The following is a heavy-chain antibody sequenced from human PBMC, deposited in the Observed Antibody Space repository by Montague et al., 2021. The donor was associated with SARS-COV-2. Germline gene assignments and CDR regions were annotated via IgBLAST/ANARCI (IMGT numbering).Heavy chain of an antibody. CDR1: GFSLSTSGMC. CDR3: ARILVAAAGSPFDP. Sequence: VKPTQTLTLTCTFSGFSLSTSGMCVSWIRQPPGKALEWLAHTDWDDDKYYSTSLKTRLTISKDTSKNQVVLTMTNMDPVDTATYYCARILVAAAGSPFDPWGQGTLVTVSS. J-gene: IGHJ5*02. CDR2: TDWDDDK. V-gene: IGHV2-70*01. D-gene: IGHD6-13*01.